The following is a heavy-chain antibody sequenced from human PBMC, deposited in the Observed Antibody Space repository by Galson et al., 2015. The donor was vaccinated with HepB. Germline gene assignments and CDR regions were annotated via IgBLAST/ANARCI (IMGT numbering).Heavy chain of an antibody. CDR1: EFTFSNFG. V-gene: IGHV3-33*01. CDR3: TRYNGNLPAFDY. D-gene: IGHD1-14*01. J-gene: IGHJ4*02. CDR2: IWYDGSKE. Sequence: SLRLSCAASEFTFSNFGMHWVRQAPGKGLEWVAVIWYDGSKEYYADSVKGRSTISRDNSKNTLYLQMNSLRAEDTAVYHCTRYNGNLPAFDYWGQGTLVTVSS.